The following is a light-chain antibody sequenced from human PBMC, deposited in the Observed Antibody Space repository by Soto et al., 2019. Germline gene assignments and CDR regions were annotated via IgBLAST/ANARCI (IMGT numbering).Light chain of an antibody. CDR1: QGVTTN. CDR2: GAS. Sequence: EILMTQSPSTLSVSPGERVTLSCSAGQGVTTNFAWYQQKVGQAPRLLMYGASVRATGVPTRFSGSGSGTVFTLTISSLQSEDFAVYFCQHYNNWPPQFTFGGGTKVDIK. J-gene: IGKJ4*01. V-gene: IGKV3-15*01. CDR3: QHYNNWPPQFT.